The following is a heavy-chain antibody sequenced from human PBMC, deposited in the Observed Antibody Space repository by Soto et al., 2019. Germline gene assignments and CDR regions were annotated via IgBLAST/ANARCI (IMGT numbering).Heavy chain of an antibody. Sequence: SETLSLTCTVSGGSISRCGYYWSWIRQHPGKGLEWIGYIYYSGSTYYNPSLKSRLTISVDTSKNQFSLKLTSVTAADTAVYYCAAKQSYDVDYYYGMDVWGQGTTVTVSS. D-gene: IGHD3-3*01. CDR2: IYYSGST. V-gene: IGHV4-31*03. CDR3: AAKQSYDVDYYYGMDV. CDR1: GGSISRCGYY. J-gene: IGHJ6*02.